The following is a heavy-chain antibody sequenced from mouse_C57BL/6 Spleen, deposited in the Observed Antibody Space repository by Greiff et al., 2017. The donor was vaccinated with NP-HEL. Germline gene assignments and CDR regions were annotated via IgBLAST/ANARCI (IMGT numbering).Heavy chain of an antibody. J-gene: IGHJ2*01. CDR3: ARRRATGYYFDY. D-gene: IGHD3-1*01. V-gene: IGHV1-69*01. CDR2: IDPSDSYT. Sequence: QVQLQQPGAELVMPGASVKLSCKASGYTFTSYWMHWVKQRPGQGLEWIGEIDPSDSYTNYNQKFKGKSTLTVDKSSSTAYMQLSSLTSEDSAVYYSARRRATGYYFDYWGQGTTLTVSS. CDR1: GYTFTSYW.